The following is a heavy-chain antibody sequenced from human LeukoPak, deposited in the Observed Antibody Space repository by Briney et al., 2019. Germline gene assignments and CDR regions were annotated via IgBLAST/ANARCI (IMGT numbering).Heavy chain of an antibody. J-gene: IGHJ3*02. CDR3: TGVRDLEPQADGSPHWGAFDI. V-gene: IGHV6-1*01. D-gene: IGHD1-26*01. CDR2: TYYRSKWYN. CDR1: GDSVSSDSAA. Sequence: SQTLSLTCAVSGDSVSSDSAAWNWIRQSPSRGLEWLGRTYYRSKWYNDYAVSVKSRITINPDTSKNQFSLHLNSVTPEDTAVYYCTGVRDLEPQADGSPHWGAFDIWGQGTMVTVSS.